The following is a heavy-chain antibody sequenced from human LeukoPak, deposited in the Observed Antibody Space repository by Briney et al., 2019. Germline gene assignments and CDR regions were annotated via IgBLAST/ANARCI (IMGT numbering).Heavy chain of an antibody. Sequence: SVKVSCKASGGTFSSYAISWVRQAPGQGLEWMGGIIPFFGTANYAQKFQGRVTITADESTSTAYMELSSLRSEDTAVYYCTQQSLRYYYYYYMDVWGKGTTVTVSS. J-gene: IGHJ6*03. V-gene: IGHV1-69*01. CDR1: GGTFSSYA. D-gene: IGHD6-13*01. CDR2: IIPFFGTA. CDR3: TQQSLRYYYYYYMDV.